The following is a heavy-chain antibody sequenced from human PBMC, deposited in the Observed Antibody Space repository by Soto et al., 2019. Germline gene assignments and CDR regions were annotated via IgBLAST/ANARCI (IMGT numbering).Heavy chain of an antibody. J-gene: IGHJ4*02. V-gene: IGHV3-30*18. CDR2: MSYDGTKQ. Sequence: PGGSLRLSCAASGFTFSTCGMHWVRQAPGKGLEWVAAMSYDGTKQYYVDSVKGRFTISRDNSRNTLFLQLNSLRDEDTAVYYCAKEYGSTWIDHWGQGTPVTVSS. CDR3: AKEYGSTWIDH. CDR1: GFTFSTCG. D-gene: IGHD6-13*01.